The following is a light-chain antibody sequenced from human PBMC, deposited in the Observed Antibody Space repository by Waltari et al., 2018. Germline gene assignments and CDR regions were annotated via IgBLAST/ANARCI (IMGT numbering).Light chain of an antibody. J-gene: IGKJ1*01. CDR2: VTS. V-gene: IGKV1-5*03. CDR3: QQYQDYPWT. Sequence: DIQMTQSPSIMSASVGDRVTITCRASQSIGGWLAWYQQKPGKAPNLLIYVTSILQSWVPSRFSGSGSGTEFTLTISSLQPDDFATYYCQQYQDYPWTFGQGTRVDI. CDR1: QSIGGW.